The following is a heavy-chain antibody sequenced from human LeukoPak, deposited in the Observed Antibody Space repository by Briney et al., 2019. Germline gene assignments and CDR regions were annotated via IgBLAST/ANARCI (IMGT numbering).Heavy chain of an antibody. D-gene: IGHD2-21*02. CDR2: IYYSGST. J-gene: IGHJ5*02. Sequence: SETLSLTCTVSGGSISSSYWSWIRQPPGKGLEWIGYIYYSGSTNYNPSLKSRVTISVDTSKNQFALTLSSVTAADTAMYYCARHGDLLSPFQPWGQGTLVTVSS. V-gene: IGHV4-59*08. CDR3: ARHGDLLSPFQP. CDR1: GGSISSSY.